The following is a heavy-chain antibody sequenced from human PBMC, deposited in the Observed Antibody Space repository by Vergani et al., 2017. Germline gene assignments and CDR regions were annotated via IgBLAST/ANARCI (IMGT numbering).Heavy chain of an antibody. Sequence: EVQLVESGGGLVQPGGSLRLSCAASGFTFSSYAMSWVRQAPGKGLEWVSVISGSGGNTYYADSVKGRFTISRDNSKNTLYLQMKSLRAEDTAVYYCAKAIAAAGTGYWGQGTLVTVSS. CDR1: GFTFSSYA. V-gene: IGHV3-23*04. CDR3: AKAIAAAGTGY. J-gene: IGHJ4*02. D-gene: IGHD6-13*01. CDR2: ISGSGGNT.